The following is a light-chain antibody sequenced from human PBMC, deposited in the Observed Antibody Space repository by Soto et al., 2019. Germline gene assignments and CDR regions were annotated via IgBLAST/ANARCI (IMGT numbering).Light chain of an antibody. J-gene: IGKJ1*01. CDR2: KAS. V-gene: IGKV1-5*03. CDR3: QQYSSWGT. Sequence: DIQMTQSPSTLSASVGDRVTITCRASQSISTWLAWYQQKPGKAPKLLIYKASNLESGVPSSFTRSGSGTAFPLTSSSQQPDDFATYYRQQYSSWGTFGQGTKVEIK. CDR1: QSISTW.